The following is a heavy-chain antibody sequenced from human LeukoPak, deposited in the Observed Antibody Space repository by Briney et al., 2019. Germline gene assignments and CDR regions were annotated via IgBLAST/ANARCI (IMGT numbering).Heavy chain of an antibody. D-gene: IGHD3-16*02. CDR1: GFIFSSYG. CDR2: ISYDGSNK. Sequence: GGSLRLSCAASGFIFSSYGMHWVRQAPGKGLEWVAVISYDGSNKYYADSVKGRFTISRDNSKNTLYLQMNSLRAEDTAVYYCAKDYDYVWGSYRHALDYWGQGTLVTVSS. CDR3: AKDYDYVWGSYRHALDY. J-gene: IGHJ4*02. V-gene: IGHV3-30*18.